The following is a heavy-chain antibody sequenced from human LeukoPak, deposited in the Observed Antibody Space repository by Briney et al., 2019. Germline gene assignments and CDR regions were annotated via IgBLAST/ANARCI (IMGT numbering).Heavy chain of an antibody. D-gene: IGHD1-26*01. Sequence: ASVKVSCKASGGTFSSYAISWVRQAPGQGLEWMGGIIPIFGTANYAQKFQGRVTITADESTSTAYMELSSLRPEDTAVYYCARSGRGRPFDYWGQGTLVTVSS. CDR1: GGTFSSYA. V-gene: IGHV1-69*13. CDR2: IIPIFGTA. CDR3: ARSGRGRPFDY. J-gene: IGHJ4*02.